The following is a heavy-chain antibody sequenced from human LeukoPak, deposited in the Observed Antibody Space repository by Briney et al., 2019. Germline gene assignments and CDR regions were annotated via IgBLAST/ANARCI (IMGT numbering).Heavy chain of an antibody. CDR1: GYTPTELS. Sequence: SCKVSGYTPTELSMHWVRQAPGKGLEWVAVIWYDGSNKYYADSVKGRFTISRDNSKNTLYLQMNSLRAEDTAVYYCARASYSSSWWDAFDIWGQGTMVTVSS. J-gene: IGHJ3*02. CDR2: IWYDGSNK. D-gene: IGHD6-13*01. CDR3: ARASYSSSWWDAFDI. V-gene: IGHV3-33*01.